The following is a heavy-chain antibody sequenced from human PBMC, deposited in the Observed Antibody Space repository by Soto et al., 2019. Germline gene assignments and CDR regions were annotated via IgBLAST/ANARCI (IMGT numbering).Heavy chain of an antibody. CDR2: VDYGGRT. CDR1: GGSISNYY. Sequence: NPSEALSLTCTVSGGSISNYYWNWIRQSPARGLEWIGFVDYGGRTITYASLKSRVTISVDHSKNQLSLRLNSVTAADTAVYYCARARERSGGFAIWGLGTMVTVSS. J-gene: IGHJ3*02. D-gene: IGHD2-15*01. V-gene: IGHV4-59*01. CDR3: ARARERSGGFAI.